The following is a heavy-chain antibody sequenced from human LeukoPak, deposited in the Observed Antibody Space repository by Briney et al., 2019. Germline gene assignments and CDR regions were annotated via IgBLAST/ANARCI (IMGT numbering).Heavy chain of an antibody. CDR1: GGTFSSYA. CDR2: IIPIFGTA. CDR3: ARGPPAGTMIEYFQH. Sequence: SVKVSCKASGGTFSSYAISWVRQAPGQGLEWMGGIIPIFGTANYAQKFQGRVTITTDESTSTAYMELSSLRSEDTAVYYCARGPPAGTMIEYFQHWGQGTLVTVSS. V-gene: IGHV1-69*05. D-gene: IGHD6-13*01. J-gene: IGHJ1*01.